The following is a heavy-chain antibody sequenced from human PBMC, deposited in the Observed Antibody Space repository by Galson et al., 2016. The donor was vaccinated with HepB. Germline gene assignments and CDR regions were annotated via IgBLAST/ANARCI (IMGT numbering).Heavy chain of an antibody. J-gene: IGHJ4*02. V-gene: IGHV3-15*01. CDR1: GFIFRYAC. CDR2: IKSKTDGGTT. CDR3: TTEGFYYDTSGYYYHDY. Sequence: SLRLSCAASGFIFRYACMSWVRQAPGKGLEWVGRIKSKTDGGTTDYVAPVKGRFTISRDDSKNTLYLQMNSLKTEDTAVYYCTTEGFYYDTSGYYYHDYWGQGTLVTVSS. D-gene: IGHD3-22*01.